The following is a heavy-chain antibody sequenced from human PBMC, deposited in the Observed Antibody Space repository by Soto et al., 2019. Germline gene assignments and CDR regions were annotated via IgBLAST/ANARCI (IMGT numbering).Heavy chain of an antibody. Sequence: SVKVSCKASGGTFSSYAISWVRQAPGQGLGWMGGIIPTFGTANYAQKFQGRVTITADESTSTAYMELSSLRSEDTAVYYCARARGIYGDYVFYYGMDVWGQGTTVTVSS. J-gene: IGHJ6*02. V-gene: IGHV1-69*13. CDR1: GGTFSSYA. CDR2: IIPTFGTA. D-gene: IGHD4-17*01. CDR3: ARARGIYGDYVFYYGMDV.